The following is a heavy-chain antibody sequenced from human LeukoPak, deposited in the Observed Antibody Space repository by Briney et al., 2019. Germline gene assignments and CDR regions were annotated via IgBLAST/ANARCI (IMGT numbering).Heavy chain of an antibody. D-gene: IGHD3-10*01. CDR1: GYTFTSYY. Sequence: ASVNVSCKPSGYTFTSYYMHWVRQPPAQGLEWMGIINPSGGSTSYAQKFQGRVTMTRDTSTSTVYMELSILRSEDTVVYYCARKRNYGSGSSYYYYYGMDVWGQGTTVTVSS. J-gene: IGHJ6*02. CDR3: ARKRNYGSGSSYYYYYGMDV. CDR2: INPSGGST. V-gene: IGHV1-46*01.